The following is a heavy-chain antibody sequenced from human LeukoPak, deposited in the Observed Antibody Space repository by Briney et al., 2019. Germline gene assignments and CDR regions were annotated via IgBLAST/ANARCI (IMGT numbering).Heavy chain of an antibody. J-gene: IGHJ4*02. CDR1: GFTFDDYT. CDR2: ISWDGGST. D-gene: IGHD3-9*01. CDR3: AKADGDWSLLIDY. Sequence: GGSLRLSCAASGFTFDDYTMHWVRQAPGKGLEWVSLISWDGGSTYYADSVKGRFTISRDNSKNSLYLQMNSLRTEDTALHYCAKADGDWSLLIDYWGQGTLVTVSS. V-gene: IGHV3-43*01.